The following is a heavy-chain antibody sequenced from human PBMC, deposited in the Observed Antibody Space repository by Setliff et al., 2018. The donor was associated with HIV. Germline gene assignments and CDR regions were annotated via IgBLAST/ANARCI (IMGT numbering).Heavy chain of an antibody. CDR3: ARDYCSSTTCEDYFDY. D-gene: IGHD2-2*01. V-gene: IGHV1-46*01. Sequence: ASVKVSCKASGYTFTSYYLHWVRQAPGQGLEWMGIINPSGGSTTYAQKFQGRVTMTTDTSTSTAYMELRSLRSDDTAVYYCARDYCSSTTCEDYFDYWGQGTLVTVSS. CDR1: GYTFTSYY. J-gene: IGHJ4*02. CDR2: INPSGGST.